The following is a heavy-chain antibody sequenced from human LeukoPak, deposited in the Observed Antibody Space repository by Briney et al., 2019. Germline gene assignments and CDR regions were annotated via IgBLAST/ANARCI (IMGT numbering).Heavy chain of an antibody. D-gene: IGHD6-6*01. J-gene: IGHJ4*02. CDR3: ARGGNSSWDY. CDR1: GFTFNAFG. Sequence: GGSLRLSCAASGFTFNAFGMNWVRQAPGKGLEWVSYIGTTSGAIYYADSVKGRFTISRDNAKNSLYLQMNSLRVEDTAVYYCARGGNSSWDYWGQGALVTVSS. V-gene: IGHV3-48*04. CDR2: IGTTSGAI.